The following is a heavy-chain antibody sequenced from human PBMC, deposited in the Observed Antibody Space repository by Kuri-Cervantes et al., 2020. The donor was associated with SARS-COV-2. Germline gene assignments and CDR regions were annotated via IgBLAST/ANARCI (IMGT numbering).Heavy chain of an antibody. CDR1: GGSFSGYY. J-gene: IGHJ6*02. V-gene: IGHV4-34*01. CDR2: INHSGST. D-gene: IGHD2-15*01. Sequence: ESLKISCAVYGGSFSGYYWSWIRQPPGKGLEWIGEINHSGSTSYNPSLKSRVTISVDTSKNQFSLKLSSVTAADTAVYYCAKGRGEGYCSGGSCYPGGKYYYYYYGMDVWGQGTTVTVSS. CDR3: AKGRGEGYCSGGSCYPGGKYYYYYYGMDV.